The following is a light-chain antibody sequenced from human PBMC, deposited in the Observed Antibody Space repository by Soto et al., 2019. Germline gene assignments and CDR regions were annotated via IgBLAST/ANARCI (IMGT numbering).Light chain of an antibody. CDR3: QKYNSALEVT. CDR2: AAS. V-gene: IGKV1-27*01. Sequence: DIQMTQSPSSLSASVGDRVTITCQASQGISNYLAWYQQKPGKVPKLLIYAASTLQSGVPSRFSGSGSGTDFTLTISSLQPEDVATYYCQKYNSALEVTFGPGTKVDIK. J-gene: IGKJ3*01. CDR1: QGISNY.